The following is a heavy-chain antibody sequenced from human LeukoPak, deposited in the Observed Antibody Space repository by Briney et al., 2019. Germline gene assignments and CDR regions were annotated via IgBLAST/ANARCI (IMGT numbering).Heavy chain of an antibody. CDR3: ARARMTVAGTSSYFDY. J-gene: IGHJ4*02. V-gene: IGHV5-51*01. CDR1: GYSFTSYW. D-gene: IGHD6-19*01. CDR2: IYPGDSDT. Sequence: GESLQISCKGSGYSFTSYWIGWVRQVPGKGLEWMGIIYPGDSDTRYSLSFQGQVTISADESISTAYLQWSSLKASDTAMYYCARARMTVAGTSSYFDYWGQGALVTVSS.